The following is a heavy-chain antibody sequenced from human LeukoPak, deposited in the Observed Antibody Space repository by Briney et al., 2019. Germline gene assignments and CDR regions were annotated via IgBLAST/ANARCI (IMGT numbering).Heavy chain of an antibody. CDR2: ISSSGSTI. CDR1: GFTFSSYE. CDR3: ARDGWDTAQRIYYYCYMDV. Sequence: GGSLRLSCAASGFTFSSYEMNWVRQAPGKGLEWVSYISSSGSTIYYADSVKGRFTISRDNAKNSLYLQMNSLRAEDTAVYYCARDGWDTAQRIYYYCYMDVWGKGTTVTVSS. D-gene: IGHD5-18*01. V-gene: IGHV3-48*03. J-gene: IGHJ6*03.